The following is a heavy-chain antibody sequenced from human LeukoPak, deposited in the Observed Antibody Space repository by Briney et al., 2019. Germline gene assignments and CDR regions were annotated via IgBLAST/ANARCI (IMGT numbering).Heavy chain of an antibody. V-gene: IGHV4-61*01. J-gene: IGHJ6*02. CDR3: AGNYGMDV. Sequence: SETLSLTCTVSGGSVSSGSFYWTWIRQPSGKGLEWIGYISYAGDINYNPSLQSRVTISMDTSKNQFSLKLSSVTAADTAVYYCAGNYGMDVWGLGTTVTVSS. CDR2: ISYAGDI. CDR1: GGSVSSGSFY.